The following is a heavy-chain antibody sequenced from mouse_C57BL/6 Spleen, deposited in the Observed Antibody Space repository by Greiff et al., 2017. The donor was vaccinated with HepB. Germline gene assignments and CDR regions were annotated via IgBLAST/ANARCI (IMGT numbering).Heavy chain of an antibody. Sequence: VQLQQSGAELVKPGASVKISCKASGYAFSSYWMNWVKQRPGKGLEWIGQIYPGDGDTNYNGKCKGKATLTADKSSSTAYMQLSSLTSEDSAVYFCARYDTTGPRFAYWGQGTLVTVSA. CDR2: IYPGDGDT. CDR1: GYAFSSYW. D-gene: IGHD2-12*01. J-gene: IGHJ3*01. V-gene: IGHV1-80*01. CDR3: ARYDTTGPRFAY.